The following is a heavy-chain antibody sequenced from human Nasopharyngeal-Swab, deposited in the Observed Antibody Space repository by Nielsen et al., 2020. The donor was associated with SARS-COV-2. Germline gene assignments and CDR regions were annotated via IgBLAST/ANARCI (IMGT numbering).Heavy chain of an antibody. CDR1: GFTFDDYA. J-gene: IGHJ4*02. Sequence: SLKISCAASGFTFDDYAMHWVRQAPGKGLEWVSGISWNSGSIGYADSVKGRFTISRDNSKNTLYLQMNSLRAEDTAVYYCARDLGGHTDYWGQGTLVTVSS. CDR3: ARDLGGHTDY. CDR2: ISWNSGSI. V-gene: IGHV3-9*01. D-gene: IGHD3-16*01.